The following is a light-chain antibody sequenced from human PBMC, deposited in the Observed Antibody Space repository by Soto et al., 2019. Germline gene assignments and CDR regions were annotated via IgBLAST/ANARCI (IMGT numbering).Light chain of an antibody. V-gene: IGKV3-11*01. Sequence: ETVLTQSPTTLSLSPGERATLSCRASQSVSSYLAWYQQKPGQAPRLLIYDASKRATGIPARFSGSGSGTDFTLTISSLEPGDFAVYYCEQRYTWPSFGPGTKVDIK. CDR1: QSVSSY. CDR2: DAS. J-gene: IGKJ3*01. CDR3: EQRYTWPS.